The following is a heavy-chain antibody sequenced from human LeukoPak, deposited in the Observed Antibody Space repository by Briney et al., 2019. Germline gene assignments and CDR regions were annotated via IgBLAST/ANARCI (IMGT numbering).Heavy chain of an antibody. Sequence: GASVKVSCKASGYSFTTYGISWVRQAPGQGLEWMGWISTYNGDTKYAQNLQDRVTMATDTSTTTAYMELRSLTSDDTAVYYCARAGRGYGMDVWGQGTTVTVSS. J-gene: IGHJ6*02. D-gene: IGHD3-10*01. CDR3: ARAGRGYGMDV. CDR1: GYSFTTYG. CDR2: ISTYNGDT. V-gene: IGHV1-18*01.